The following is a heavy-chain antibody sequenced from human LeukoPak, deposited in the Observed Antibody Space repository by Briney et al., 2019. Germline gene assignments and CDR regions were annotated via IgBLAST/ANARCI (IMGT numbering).Heavy chain of an antibody. J-gene: IGHJ6*03. CDR1: GYTFTNYD. V-gene: IGHV1-8*01. D-gene: IGHD2-21*01. CDR3: ARRGESYYYYMDV. CDR2: MIPNSGNT. Sequence: ASVKVSCKASGYTFTNYDINWVRQATGQGLEWMGWMIPNSGNTGYAQKFQGRVTITRNTSISTAYMELSSLTSEDTAVYYCARRGESYYYYMDVWGKGTTVTVSS.